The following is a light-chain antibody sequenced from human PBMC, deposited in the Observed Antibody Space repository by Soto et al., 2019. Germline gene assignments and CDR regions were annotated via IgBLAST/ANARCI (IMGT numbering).Light chain of an antibody. J-gene: IGKJ1*01. CDR1: QSVLSG. V-gene: IGKV1-5*03. CDR2: KAS. Sequence: DIQMTQSPSSLSASVGDRVTITCRASQSVLSGLAWYQQKPGKAPKLLIYKASSLESGVPSRFSGSGSGTEFTLTISSLQPDDFATYYCQQYHTDGTFGQGTKVDI. CDR3: QQYHTDGT.